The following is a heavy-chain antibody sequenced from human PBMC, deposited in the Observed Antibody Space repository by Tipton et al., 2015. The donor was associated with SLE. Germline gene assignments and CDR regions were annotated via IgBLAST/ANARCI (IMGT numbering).Heavy chain of an antibody. CDR1: GYTFTSYG. Sequence: QVQLVQSGGEVKKPGASVKVSCKASGYTFTSYGISWVRQAPGQGLEWMGWISAYNGNTNYAQKLQGRVTMTTDTSTSTAYMELRSLRSDDTAVYYCARDLHYYDSSGQGPIWGQGTMVTVSS. D-gene: IGHD3-22*01. V-gene: IGHV1-18*01. CDR3: ARDLHYYDSSGQGPI. CDR2: ISAYNGNT. J-gene: IGHJ3*02.